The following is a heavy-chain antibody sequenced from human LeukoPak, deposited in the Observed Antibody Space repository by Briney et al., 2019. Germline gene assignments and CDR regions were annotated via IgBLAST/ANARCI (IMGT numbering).Heavy chain of an antibody. D-gene: IGHD6-19*01. J-gene: IGHJ4*02. CDR1: GYTFTGYY. Sequence: ASVKVSCKASGYTFTGYYMHWVRQAPGQGLEWMGWISAYNGNTNYAQKLQGRVTMTTDTSTSTAYMELRSLRSDDTAVYYCARVGSSGWDIDYWGQGTLVTVSS. CDR2: ISAYNGNT. CDR3: ARVGSSGWDIDY. V-gene: IGHV1-18*04.